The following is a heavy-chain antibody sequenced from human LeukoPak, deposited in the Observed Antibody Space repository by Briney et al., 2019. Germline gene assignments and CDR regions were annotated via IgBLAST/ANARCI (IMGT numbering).Heavy chain of an antibody. J-gene: IGHJ4*02. CDR2: VRNKVSSYTT. CDR3: TRDSIYYYIDY. CDR1: GFTFSTYA. V-gene: IGHV3-72*01. Sequence: PGGSLRLSCAVSGFTFSTYAMSWVRQAPGKGLEWVGRVRNKVSSYTTEYAASVKGRFTISRDDSKNSLYLQMNSLKTEDTAVYYCTRDSIYYYIDYWGQGTLVTVSS. D-gene: IGHD2-21*01.